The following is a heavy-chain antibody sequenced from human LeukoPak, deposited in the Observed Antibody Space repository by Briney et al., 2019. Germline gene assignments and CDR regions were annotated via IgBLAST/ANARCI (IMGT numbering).Heavy chain of an antibody. J-gene: IGHJ4*02. CDR3: ARSYSSGWFFDY. V-gene: IGHV1-69*13. CDR1: GGTFSSYA. CDR2: IIPIFGTA. Sequence: WASVKVSCKASGGTFSSYAISWVRQPPGQGLEWMGGIIPIFGTANYAQKFQGRVTITADESTSTAYMELSSLRSEDTAVYYCARSYSSGWFFDYWGQGTLVTVSS. D-gene: IGHD6-19*01.